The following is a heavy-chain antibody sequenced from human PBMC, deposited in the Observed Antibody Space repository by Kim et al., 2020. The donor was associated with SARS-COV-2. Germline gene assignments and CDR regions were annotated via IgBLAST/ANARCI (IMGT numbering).Heavy chain of an antibody. V-gene: IGHV3-33*05. CDR3: ARGMLYTTGWYGAH. CDR2: ISDDGTKK. D-gene: IGHD6-19*01. CDR1: GFSFGTFG. Sequence: GGSLRLSCAASGFSFGTFGMHWVRQAPGKGLEWVAVISDDGTKKHYGDSVKGRFTISRDNSRNTLYLQMTSLRVEDTATYYCARGMLYTTGWYGAHWGQGTLVTVSS. J-gene: IGHJ4*02.